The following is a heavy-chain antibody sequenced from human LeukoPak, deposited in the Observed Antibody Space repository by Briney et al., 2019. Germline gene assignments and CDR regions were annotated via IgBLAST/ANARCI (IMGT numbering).Heavy chain of an antibody. CDR1: GGSISSGGYY. V-gene: IGHV4-31*03. D-gene: IGHD6-13*01. Sequence: SETLSLTCTVSGGSISSGGYYWSWIRQHPGKGLEWIGYIYYSGSTYYNPSLKSRVTISVDTSKNQFSLKLSSVTAAGTAVYYCARRGAAAGYFGYWGQGTLVTVSS. J-gene: IGHJ4*02. CDR2: IYYSGST. CDR3: ARRGAAAGYFGY.